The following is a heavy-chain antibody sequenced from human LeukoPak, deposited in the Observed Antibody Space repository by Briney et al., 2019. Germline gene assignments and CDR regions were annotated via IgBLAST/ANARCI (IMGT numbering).Heavy chain of an antibody. D-gene: IGHD3-3*01. CDR1: GGSISSSY. V-gene: IGHV4-4*08. CDR3: AREGPTFGVVIIDY. J-gene: IGHJ4*02. CDR2: FYSSGST. Sequence: PSETLSLTCTVSGGSISSSYWSWIRQPPGKGLEWIGYFYSSGSTNYNPSLKSRVTISVDTSKNQFSLELSSVTAADTAVYYCAREGPTFGVVIIDYWGQGTLVTVSS.